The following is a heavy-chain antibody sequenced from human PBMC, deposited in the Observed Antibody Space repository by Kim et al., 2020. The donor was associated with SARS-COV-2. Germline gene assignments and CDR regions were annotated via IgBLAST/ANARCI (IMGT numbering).Heavy chain of an antibody. J-gene: IGHJ4*02. D-gene: IGHD6-13*01. V-gene: IGHV4-59*01. Sequence: SETLSLTCTVSGGSISSYFWSWIRQPPGKGLEWIGYIYYSGSAKYNPSLKSRVTISVDSSKTQFSLKLTSVTAADTAVYYCARGYSSSWYPYYFDYWGQGTLVTVSS. CDR2: IYYSGSA. CDR1: GGSISSYF. CDR3: ARGYSSSWYPYYFDY.